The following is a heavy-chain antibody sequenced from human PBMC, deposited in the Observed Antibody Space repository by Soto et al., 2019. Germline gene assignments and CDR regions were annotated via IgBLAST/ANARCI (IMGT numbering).Heavy chain of an antibody. V-gene: IGHV1-3*01. Sequence: GASVKVSCKASGYTFTSYAMHWVRQAPGQRLEWMGWINAGNGNTKYSQKFQGRVTITRDTSASTAYMGLSSLRSEDTAVYYCARGSGYYYWDDYWGQGTLVTVSS. CDR2: INAGNGNT. CDR3: ARGSGYYYWDDY. J-gene: IGHJ4*02. CDR1: GYTFTSYA. D-gene: IGHD3-22*01.